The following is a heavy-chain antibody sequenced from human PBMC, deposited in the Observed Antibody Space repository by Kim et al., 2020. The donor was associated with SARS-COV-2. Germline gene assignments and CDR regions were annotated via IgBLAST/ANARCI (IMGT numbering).Heavy chain of an antibody. CDR3: ARDLGPRGHYDSGWFGGAQDY. V-gene: IGHV1-18*04. Sequence: ASVKVSCKASGYTFSSYGISWVRQAPGQGLEWMGWISTYKGNTNYAQKLQGRVTMTTDTSTSTAYMELGSLRSDDAAVYYCARDLGPRGHYDSGWFGGAQDYWGQGTLVTVSS. CDR1: GYTFSSYG. D-gene: IGHD6-19*01. CDR2: ISTYKGNT. J-gene: IGHJ4*02.